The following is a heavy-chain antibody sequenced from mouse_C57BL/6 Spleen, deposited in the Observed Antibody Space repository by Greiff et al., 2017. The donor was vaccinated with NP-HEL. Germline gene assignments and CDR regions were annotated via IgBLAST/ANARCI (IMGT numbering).Heavy chain of an antibody. CDR2: INPYNGGT. Sequence: VQLKQSGPVLVKPGASVKMSCKASGYTFTDYYMNWVKQSHGKSLEWIGVINPYNGGTSYNQKFKGKATLTVDKSSSTAYMELNSLTSEDSAVYYCARPTDWYFDVWGTGTTVTVSS. D-gene: IGHD1-1*01. V-gene: IGHV1-19*01. J-gene: IGHJ1*03. CDR1: GYTFTDYY. CDR3: ARPTDWYFDV.